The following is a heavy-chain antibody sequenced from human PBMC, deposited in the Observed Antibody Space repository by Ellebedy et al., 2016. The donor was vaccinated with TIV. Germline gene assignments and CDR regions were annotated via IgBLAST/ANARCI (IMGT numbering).Heavy chain of an antibody. Sequence: GGSLRLSXAASGFIFESYAMHWVRQAPGKGLEWVSGVNWNGADIGYAASVKGRFTISRDNAKNSLYLEMNNLRGEDTALYYCAKDQGYSAGWSLGYYYYGMDVWGQGTTATVSS. J-gene: IGHJ6*02. CDR3: AKDQGYSAGWSLGYYYYGMDV. D-gene: IGHD1-26*01. CDR2: VNWNGADI. V-gene: IGHV3-9*01. CDR1: GFIFESYA.